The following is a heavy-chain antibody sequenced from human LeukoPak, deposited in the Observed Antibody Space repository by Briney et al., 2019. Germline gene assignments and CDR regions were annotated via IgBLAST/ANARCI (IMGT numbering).Heavy chain of an antibody. Sequence: ASETLSLTCTVSGGSISSYYWSWIRQPPGKGLEWIGYIYYSGSTNYNPSLKSRVTISVDTSKNQFSLKLSSVTAADTAVYYCARAPAVTTAYDYWGQGTLVTVS. CDR2: IYYSGST. D-gene: IGHD4-17*01. CDR1: GGSISSYY. J-gene: IGHJ4*02. V-gene: IGHV4-59*01. CDR3: ARAPAVTTAYDY.